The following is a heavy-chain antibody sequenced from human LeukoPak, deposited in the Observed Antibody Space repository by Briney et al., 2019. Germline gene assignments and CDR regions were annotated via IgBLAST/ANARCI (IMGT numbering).Heavy chain of an antibody. Sequence: SETLSLTCDVSGDFIRSYWWGWVRQPAGKGLEWIGRIYATGSTKFNPSLKSRLTMSMDTSTNQSSLKLSLKLTSVTAADTAVYFCARQGYTASYYFLDFWSQGTLVTVSP. J-gene: IGHJ4*02. D-gene: IGHD1-26*01. CDR2: IYATGST. V-gene: IGHV4-4*07. CDR1: GDFIRSYW. CDR3: ARQGYTASYYFLDF.